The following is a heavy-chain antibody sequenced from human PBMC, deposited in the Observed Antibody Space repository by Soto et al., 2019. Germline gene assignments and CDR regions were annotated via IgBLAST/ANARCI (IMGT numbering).Heavy chain of an antibody. CDR2: IKKNGGEK. D-gene: IGHD5-18*01. J-gene: IGHJ4*02. V-gene: IGHV3-7*03. Sequence: GGSLRFACGACGFTWSSYSMSWVRQAPGKGLEWVANIKKNGGEKYYVDSVKGRFTISRDNAKNSLYLRMNSLRAEDTAVYYCARPGDTAIFSTWNYWGQGTLVTVS. CDR1: GFTWSSYS. CDR3: ARPGDTAIFSTWNY.